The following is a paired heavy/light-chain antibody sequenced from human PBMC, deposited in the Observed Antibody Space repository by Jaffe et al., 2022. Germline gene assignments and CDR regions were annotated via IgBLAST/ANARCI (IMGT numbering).Heavy chain of an antibody. CDR3: ARRVLATVTTGYYYYMDV. Sequence: QLQLQESGPGLVKPSETLSLTCTVSGGSISSSSYYWGWIRQPPGKGLEWIGSIYYSGSTYYNPSLKSRVTISVDTSKNQFSLKLSSVTAADTAVYYCARRVLATVTTGYYYYMDVWGKGTTVTVSS. V-gene: IGHV4-39*01. CDR2: IYYSGST. CDR1: GGSISSSSYY. J-gene: IGHJ6*03. D-gene: IGHD4-17*01.
Light chain of an antibody. CDR3: LLYYGGAQVV. CDR1: TGAVTSGYY. Sequence: QTVVTQEPSLTVSPGGTVTLTCASSTGAVTSGYYPNWFQQKPGQAPRALIYSTSNKHSWTPARFSGSLLGGKAALTLSGVQPEDEAEYYCLLYYGGAQVVFGGGTKLTVL. J-gene: IGLJ2*01. V-gene: IGLV7-43*01. CDR2: STS.